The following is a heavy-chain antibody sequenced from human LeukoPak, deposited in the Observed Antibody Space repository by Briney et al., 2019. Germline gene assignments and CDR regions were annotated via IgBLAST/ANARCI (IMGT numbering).Heavy chain of an antibody. Sequence: PGGSLRLSCAASGFTFSSYWMSWVRQAPGKGLEWVANIKQDGSEKYYVDSVKGRFTISRDNAKNSLYLQMNSLRAEDTAVYYCARDLELGYCSGGSCYGTPAGAFDIWGQGTMVTVSS. CDR1: GFTFSSYW. V-gene: IGHV3-7*03. D-gene: IGHD2-15*01. CDR2: IKQDGSEK. CDR3: ARDLELGYCSGGSCYGTPAGAFDI. J-gene: IGHJ3*02.